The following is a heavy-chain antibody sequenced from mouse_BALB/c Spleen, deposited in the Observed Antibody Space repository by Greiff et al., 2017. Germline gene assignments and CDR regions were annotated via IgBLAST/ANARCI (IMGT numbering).Heavy chain of an antibody. CDR3: ARWGGGSSY. D-gene: IGHD1-1*01. Sequence: VQLVESGAELARPGASVKLSCKASGYTFTSYWMQWVKQRPGQGLEWIGAIYPGDGDTRYTQKFKGKATLTADKSSSTAYMQLSSLASEDSAVYYCARWGGGSSYWGQGTTLTVSS. V-gene: IGHV1-87*01. CDR1: GYTFTSYW. CDR2: IYPGDGDT. J-gene: IGHJ2*01.